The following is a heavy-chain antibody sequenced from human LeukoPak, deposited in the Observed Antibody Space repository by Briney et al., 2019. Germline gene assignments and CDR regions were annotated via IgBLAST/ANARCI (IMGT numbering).Heavy chain of an antibody. J-gene: IGHJ5*02. Sequence: PSETLSLTCTVSGGSISSGSYYWSWIRQPAGKGLEWIGRIYTSGSTNYNPSLKSRVAISVDTSKNQFSLKLSSVTAADTAVYYCARDATAQLQSGWSDPWGQGTLVTVSS. CDR2: IYTSGST. CDR1: GGSISSGSYY. V-gene: IGHV4-61*02. CDR3: ARDATAQLQSGWSDP. D-gene: IGHD5-24*01.